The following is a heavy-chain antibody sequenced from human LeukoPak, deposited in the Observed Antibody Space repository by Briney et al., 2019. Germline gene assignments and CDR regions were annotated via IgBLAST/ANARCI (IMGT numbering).Heavy chain of an antibody. V-gene: IGHV3-64D*06. J-gene: IGHJ4*02. Sequence: AGGSLRLPCSASGFTFSNHAMHWVRQAPGNGLEFVAGISPSGDSTEYADSVKGRFTISRDNSKNTLYFQMSSLRSEDTAVYFCVKGLFGSGWDSWGQGTLVTVSS. CDR2: ISPSGDST. CDR1: GFTFSNHA. CDR3: VKGLFGSGWDS. D-gene: IGHD3-10*01.